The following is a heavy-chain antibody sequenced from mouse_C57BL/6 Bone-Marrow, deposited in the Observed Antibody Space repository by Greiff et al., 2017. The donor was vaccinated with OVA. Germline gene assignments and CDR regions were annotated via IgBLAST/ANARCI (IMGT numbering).Heavy chain of an antibody. D-gene: IGHD1-1*01. CDR3: ARDGIYYYGSSRFDY. Sequence: QVQLQQPGAELVMPGASVKLSCKASGYTFTSYWMHWVKQRPGQGLEWIGEIDPSDSYTNYNQKFKGKSTLTVDKSSSTAYMQLSSLTSEDSAVYYCARDGIYYYGSSRFDYWGQGTTLTVSS. CDR2: IDPSDSYT. CDR1: GYTFTSYW. J-gene: IGHJ2*01. V-gene: IGHV1-69*01.